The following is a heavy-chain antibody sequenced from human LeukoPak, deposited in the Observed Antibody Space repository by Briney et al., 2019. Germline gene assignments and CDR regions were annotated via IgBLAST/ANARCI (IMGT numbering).Heavy chain of an antibody. J-gene: IGHJ2*01. CDR1: GFTFSSYA. CDR3: AKDLGIAAAGHYWYFDL. CDR2: ISGSGGST. Sequence: PGGSLRLSCAASGFTFSSYAMSWVRQAPGKGLEWVSAISGSGGSTYYADSVKGRFTISRDNSKNTLYLQMNSLRAEDTAVYYCAKDLGIAAAGHYWYFDLWGRGTLVTVSS. D-gene: IGHD6-13*01. V-gene: IGHV3-23*01.